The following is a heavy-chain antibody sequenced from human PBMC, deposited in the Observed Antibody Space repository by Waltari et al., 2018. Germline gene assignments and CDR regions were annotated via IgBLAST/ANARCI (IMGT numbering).Heavy chain of an antibody. D-gene: IGHD2-21*01. CDR1: GFTFSSYW. J-gene: IGHJ4*02. V-gene: IGHV3-7*01. CDR3: ASVAL. CDR2: INQDGSEK. Sequence: EVQVVESGGDFVQPGGSLRLSCAASGFTFSSYWMTWVRQAPGKGLEGVANINQDGSEKNFVDSVKGRFTISRDNAKNSLYLQMDSLKTEDSAVYYCASVALWGQGTLVTVSS.